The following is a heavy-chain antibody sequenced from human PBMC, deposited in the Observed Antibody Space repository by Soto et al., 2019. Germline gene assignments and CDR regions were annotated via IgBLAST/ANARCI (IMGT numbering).Heavy chain of an antibody. J-gene: IGHJ4*02. CDR1: GYTFTSYA. V-gene: IGHV1-3*01. CDR3: ARMGLRATGTTPTLDY. D-gene: IGHD1-7*01. CDR2: INAGNGNT. Sequence: GASVKVSCKASGYTFTSYAMHWVRQAPGQRLEWMGWINAGNGNTKYSQKFQGRVTITRDTSASTAYMELSSLRSEDTAVYYCARMGLRATGTTPTLDYWGQGTLVTVSS.